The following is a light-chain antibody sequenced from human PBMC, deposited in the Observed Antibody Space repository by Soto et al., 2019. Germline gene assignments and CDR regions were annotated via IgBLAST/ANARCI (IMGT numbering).Light chain of an antibody. CDR1: SSDDGSYNL. J-gene: IGLJ2*01. V-gene: IGLV2-23*01. CDR3: CSYAGSSTAVV. CDR2: EGS. Sequence: QSVLTQPASVSGSPGQSITISCTGTSSDDGSYNLVSWYQQHPGKAPKLMIYEGSKRPSGVSNRFSGSKSGNTASLTISGLQAEDEADYYCCSYAGSSTAVVFGGGTKLTVL.